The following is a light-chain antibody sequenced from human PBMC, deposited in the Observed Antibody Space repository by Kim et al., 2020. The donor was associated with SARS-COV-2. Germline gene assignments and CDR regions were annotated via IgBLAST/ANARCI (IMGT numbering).Light chain of an antibody. J-gene: IGKJ4*01. Sequence: ASIGDRVTLTFRASQGISNYLAWYQQKPGKVPKLLISGASTLRSGDPSRFSGSGSGTDFTLTISNLQPEDVATYYCQKYNSAPLTFGGGTKVDIK. V-gene: IGKV1-27*01. CDR1: QGISNY. CDR2: GAS. CDR3: QKYNSAPLT.